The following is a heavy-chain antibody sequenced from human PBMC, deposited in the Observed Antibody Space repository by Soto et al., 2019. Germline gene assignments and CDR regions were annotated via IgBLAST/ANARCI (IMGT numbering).Heavy chain of an antibody. D-gene: IGHD5-12*01. J-gene: IGHJ4*02. V-gene: IGHV4-39*02. Sequence: SETLSLTCTVSGGSISSSSYYWGWIRQPPGKGLEWIGSIYYSGSTYYNPSLKSRVTISVDTSKNQFSLKLSSVTAADTAVYYCAREGATISGYFDYWGQGTLVTVSS. CDR2: IYYSGST. CDR3: AREGATISGYFDY. CDR1: GGSISSSSYY.